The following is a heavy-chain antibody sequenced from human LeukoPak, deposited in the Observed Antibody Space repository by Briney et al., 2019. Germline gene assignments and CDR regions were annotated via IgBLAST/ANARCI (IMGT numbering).Heavy chain of an antibody. D-gene: IGHD2-2*03. V-gene: IGHV4-59*01. J-gene: IGHJ5*02. CDR3: ARPSGYCSSTSCPKGWFDP. CDR1: GGSISSYY. Sequence: SETLSLTCTVSGGSISSYYWSWIRQPPGKGLEWIGYIYYSGSTNYNPSLKSRVTISVDTSKNQFSLKLSSVTAADTAVYYCARPSGYCSSTSCPKGWFDPWGQGTLVTVSS. CDR2: IYYSGST.